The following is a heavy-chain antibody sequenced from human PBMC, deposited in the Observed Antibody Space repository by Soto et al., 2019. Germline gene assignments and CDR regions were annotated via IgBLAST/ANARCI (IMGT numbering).Heavy chain of an antibody. Sequence: PGGSLRLSCAASGFTFSSYAMSWVRQAPGKGLEWVSAISGSGGSTYYADSVKGRFTISRDNSKNTLYLQLNSLGGEDTAVYYCAKDRVESGLGEVDYWGQGTLVTVSS. CDR2: ISGSGGST. D-gene: IGHD3-16*01. CDR3: AKDRVESGLGEVDY. V-gene: IGHV3-23*01. J-gene: IGHJ4*02. CDR1: GFTFSSYA.